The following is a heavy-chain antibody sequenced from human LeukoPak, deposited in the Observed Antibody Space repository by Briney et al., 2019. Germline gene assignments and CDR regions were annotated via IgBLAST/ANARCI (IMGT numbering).Heavy chain of an antibody. D-gene: IGHD6-19*01. V-gene: IGHV4-34*01. CDR3: ARVGSSGWYGYYYYGMDV. J-gene: IGHJ6*02. CDR1: GGSISSYY. Sequence: PSETLSLTCTVSGGSISSYYWSWIRQPPGKGLERIGEINHSGSTNYNPSLKSRVTISVDTSKNQFSLKLSSVTAADTAVYYCARVGSSGWYGYYYYGMDVWGQGTTVTVSS. CDR2: INHSGST.